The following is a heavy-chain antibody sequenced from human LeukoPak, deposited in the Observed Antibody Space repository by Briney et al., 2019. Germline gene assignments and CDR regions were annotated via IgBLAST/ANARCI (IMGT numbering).Heavy chain of an antibody. Sequence: PGGSLRLSCAASGFTFTRNAMAWVRQAPGKGLEWVSAIDGSGGTTFYADSVKGRFTISRDNSKNTLYLQMNSLRAEDTAVYYCAKARHYDFWSGYCFDYWGQGTLVTVSS. CDR3: AKARHYDFWSGYCFDY. J-gene: IGHJ4*02. D-gene: IGHD3-3*01. CDR1: GFTFTRNA. V-gene: IGHV3-23*01. CDR2: IDGSGGTT.